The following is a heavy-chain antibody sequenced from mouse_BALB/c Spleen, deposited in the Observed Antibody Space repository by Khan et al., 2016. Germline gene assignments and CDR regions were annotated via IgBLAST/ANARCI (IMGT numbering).Heavy chain of an antibody. V-gene: IGHV3-2*02. CDR3: ARAPPRWYFDV. CDR1: GYSITSDYA. CDR2: ISYSGST. Sequence: EVQLQESGPGLVKPSQSLSLTCTVTGYSITSDYAWNWIRQFPGNQLEWMGYISYSGSTSYNPSLKSRISITRDTSKNQFFLQLNSVTTEDTATYYCARAPPRWYFDVWGAGTTVTVSS. J-gene: IGHJ1*01.